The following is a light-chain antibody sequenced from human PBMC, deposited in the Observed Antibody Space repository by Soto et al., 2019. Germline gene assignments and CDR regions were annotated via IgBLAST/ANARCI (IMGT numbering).Light chain of an antibody. CDR2: SDN. J-gene: IGLJ3*02. V-gene: IGLV1-44*01. Sequence: QSVLTQPPSASGTPGQRVTISCSGSSSNIGSNAVNWYPQLPGTAPKLFIYSDNQRPSGVPDRVSGSKSATSASLAISGLQSDDEADYFCSVWDDSLNGPVFGGGTKLTVL. CDR3: SVWDDSLNGPV. CDR1: SSNIGSNA.